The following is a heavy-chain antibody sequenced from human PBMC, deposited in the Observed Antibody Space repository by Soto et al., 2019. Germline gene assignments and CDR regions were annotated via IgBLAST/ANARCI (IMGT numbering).Heavy chain of an antibody. Sequence: SETLSLTCTVSGGSISNYYWSWIRQPPGKGLECIGYISYSGSTKYNPSLKSRVTIFRDTSKNQFSLNLSSVTAADTAVYYCARSSSGSYCKQYWGQGALVTVYS. CDR3: ARSSSGSYCKQY. V-gene: IGHV4-59*01. D-gene: IGHD3-10*01. J-gene: IGHJ4*02. CDR1: GGSISNYY. CDR2: ISYSGST.